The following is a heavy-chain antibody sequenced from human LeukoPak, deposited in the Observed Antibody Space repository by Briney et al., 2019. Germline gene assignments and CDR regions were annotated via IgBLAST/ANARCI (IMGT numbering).Heavy chain of an antibody. Sequence: ASVKVSCKASGYTFTGYYLRWVRQAPGQGLEWMGWINPNSGGTKYAQKFQGRVTMTRDTSISTAYMELSRLRSDDTAVYYCARDPQYSSSPLDYWGQGTLVTVSS. CDR3: ARDPQYSSSPLDY. V-gene: IGHV1-2*02. CDR2: INPNSGGT. D-gene: IGHD6-6*01. J-gene: IGHJ4*02. CDR1: GYTFTGYY.